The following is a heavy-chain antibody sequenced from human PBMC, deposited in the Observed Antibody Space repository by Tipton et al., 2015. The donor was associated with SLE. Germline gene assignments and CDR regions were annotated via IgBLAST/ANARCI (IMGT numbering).Heavy chain of an antibody. J-gene: IGHJ6*02. V-gene: IGHV3-9*01. CDR2: ITWDRGSI. D-gene: IGHD3-22*01. Sequence: SLRLSCAASGFTFDDYAMHWVRQAPGKGLEWVSGITWDRGSICYADSVKGRFTISRDNAKNTLYLQMNSLRAEDTALYYCARWDSSGYYGNYYYYGMDVWGQGTTVPVSS. CDR1: GFTFDDYA. CDR3: ARWDSSGYYGNYYYYGMDV.